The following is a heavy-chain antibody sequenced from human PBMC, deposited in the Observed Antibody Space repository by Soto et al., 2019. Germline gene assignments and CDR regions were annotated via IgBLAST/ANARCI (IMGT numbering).Heavy chain of an antibody. CDR3: ARVRGAAADYFDF. D-gene: IGHD6-13*01. CDR2: ISSSTSHT. J-gene: IGHJ4*02. Sequence: QVQLVESGGGLVKPGGSLRLSCAVSGFTLSDYYMTWIRQAPGKGLEWVSYISSSTSHTNYADSVKGRFTISRDNAKNSLVLQMNSLRAEDTAVYYCARVRGAAADYFDFWGQGTLVTVSS. V-gene: IGHV3-11*05. CDR1: GFTLSDYY.